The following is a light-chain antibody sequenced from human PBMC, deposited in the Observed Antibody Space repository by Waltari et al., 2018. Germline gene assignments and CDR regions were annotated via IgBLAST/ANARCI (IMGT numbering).Light chain of an antibody. Sequence: DIQMTQSPSSLSASVGDRVTITCRASQGIRNYLAWYQQKPGKVPKLLIHTASTLQSGVPSRFGGSGSGTDFTLTISSLQPEDVATYYCQKSDSAPPFTFGPGTKVVI. J-gene: IGKJ3*01. CDR1: QGIRNY. CDR2: TAS. V-gene: IGKV1-27*01. CDR3: QKSDSAPPFT.